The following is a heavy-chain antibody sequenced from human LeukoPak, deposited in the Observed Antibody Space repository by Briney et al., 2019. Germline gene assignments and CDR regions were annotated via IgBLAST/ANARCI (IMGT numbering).Heavy chain of an antibody. Sequence: GRSLRLSCAASGFTFSSYGMHWVRQAPGKGLEWVAVISYDGSNKYYADSVKGRFTISRDNSKNTLYLQMNSLRAEDTAVYYCARVSTTVTPNDYWGQGTLVTVSS. CDR2: ISYDGSNK. D-gene: IGHD4-17*01. V-gene: IGHV3-30*03. J-gene: IGHJ4*02. CDR3: ARVSTTVTPNDY. CDR1: GFTFSSYG.